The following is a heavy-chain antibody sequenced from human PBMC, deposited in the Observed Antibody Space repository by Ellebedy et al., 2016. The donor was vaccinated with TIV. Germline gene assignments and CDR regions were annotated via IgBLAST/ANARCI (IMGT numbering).Heavy chain of an antibody. CDR3: ARGKYYLDY. CDR2: ISSSSSTI. J-gene: IGHJ4*02. V-gene: IGHV3-48*04. Sequence: GESLKISCAASGFTFSSYSMNWVRQAPGKGLEWVSYISSSSSTIYYADSVKGRFTISRDNAKNSLYLQMNSLRAEDTAVYYCARGKYYLDYWGQGTLVTVSS. CDR1: GFTFSSYS. D-gene: IGHD2/OR15-2a*01.